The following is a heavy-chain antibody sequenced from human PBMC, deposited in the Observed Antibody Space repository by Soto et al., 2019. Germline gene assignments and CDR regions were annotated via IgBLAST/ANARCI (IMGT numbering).Heavy chain of an antibody. D-gene: IGHD5-12*01. Sequence: PSETLSLTCAVSGGSITSYYWSWIRQAPGKGLEWIGYIYHSGSTDYNPSLKSRVTMSLDTSKNQVSLRLTSVTAADTAVYYCARAGSETGRWEMATITGDWFDPWGQGTLVTVSS. CDR2: IYHSGST. CDR1: GGSITSYY. CDR3: ARAGSETGRWEMATITGDWFDP. V-gene: IGHV4-59*01. J-gene: IGHJ5*02.